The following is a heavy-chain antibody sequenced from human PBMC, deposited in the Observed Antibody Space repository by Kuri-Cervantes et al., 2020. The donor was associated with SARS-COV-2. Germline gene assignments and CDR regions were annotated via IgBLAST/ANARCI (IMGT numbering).Heavy chain of an antibody. J-gene: IGHJ3*02. V-gene: IGHV3-30*02. CDR3: AKDGGLQEGPDAFDI. D-gene: IGHD3-16*01. Sequence: GESLKISCAASGFTLSSYWMSWVRQAPGKGLERVAFIRYDGSNKYYADSVKGRFTISRDNSKNTLYLQMNSLRAEDTAVYYCAKDGGLQEGPDAFDIWGQGTMVTVSS. CDR2: IRYDGSNK. CDR1: GFTLSSYW.